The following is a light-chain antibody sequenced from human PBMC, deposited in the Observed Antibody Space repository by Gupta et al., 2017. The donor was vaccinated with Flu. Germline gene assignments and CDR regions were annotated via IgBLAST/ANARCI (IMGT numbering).Light chain of an antibody. J-gene: IGKJ1*01. CDR2: AAS. CDR3: QQSDSTPLT. V-gene: IGKV1-39*01. CDR1: QSISSY. Sequence: DIQMTQSPSSLSASVGDRVTITCRASQSISSYLNWYQQKPGKAPKLLIYAASSLQSGVPSRFSGSRSVTDFTLTISMLQPEDFATYYCQQSDSTPLTFDQGTKVEMK.